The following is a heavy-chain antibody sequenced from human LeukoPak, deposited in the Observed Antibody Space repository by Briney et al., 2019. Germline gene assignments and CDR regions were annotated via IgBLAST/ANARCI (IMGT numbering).Heavy chain of an antibody. Sequence: GGSLRLSCAASGFILSRYAMHWVRQAPGKGLEWVAFISYDGTNKYYTDSVKGRFTISIDNSKNKLYLRMNSLRADDTAVYYCARDPEDPRLRALLGAFDIWGPGTLGSGSS. CDR1: GFILSRYA. V-gene: IGHV3-30*04. CDR2: ISYDGTNK. J-gene: IGHJ3*02. CDR3: ARDPEDPRLRALLGAFDI. D-gene: IGHD4-17*01.